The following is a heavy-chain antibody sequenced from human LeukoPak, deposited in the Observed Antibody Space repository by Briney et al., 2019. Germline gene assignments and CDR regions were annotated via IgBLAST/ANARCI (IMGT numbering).Heavy chain of an antibody. CDR1: GGSISSGDYY. J-gene: IGHJ4*02. CDR2: IYYSGST. D-gene: IGHD3-10*01. Sequence: SETLSLTCTVSGGSISSGDYYWSWIRQPPGKGLGWIGYIYYSGSTYYNPSLKSRVTISVDTSKNQFSLKLSSVTAADTAVYYCARTYYGSGSYYNEITTPYHDYWGQGTLVTVSS. V-gene: IGHV4-30-4*01. CDR3: ARTYYGSGSYYNEITTPYHDY.